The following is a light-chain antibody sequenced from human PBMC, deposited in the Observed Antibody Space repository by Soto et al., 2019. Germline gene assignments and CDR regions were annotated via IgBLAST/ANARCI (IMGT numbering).Light chain of an antibody. CDR1: QSVSSN. J-gene: IGKJ1*01. CDR2: GAS. CDR3: QQYNIART. V-gene: IGKV3-15*01. Sequence: EIVMTQSPATLSVSPGERATLSCRASQSVSSNLAWYQQKPGQAPRLLIYGASTRATGIPARFSGSGSGTEFTLTISSLHSEDYAVYYCQQYNIARTFGQGTKVEIK.